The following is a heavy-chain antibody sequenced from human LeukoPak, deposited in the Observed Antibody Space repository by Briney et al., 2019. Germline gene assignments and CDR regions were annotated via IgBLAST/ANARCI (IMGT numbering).Heavy chain of an antibody. J-gene: IGHJ6*02. CDR2: INPNSGGT. D-gene: IGHD6-25*01. Sequence: ASVKVSCKASGYTFTGYYMHWVRQAPGQGLEWMGRINPNSGGTNYAQKFQGRVTMTRDTSISTAYMELSRLRSDDTAVYYCARVAGSPSPYGMDVWGQGTTVTVSS. CDR3: ARVAGSPSPYGMDV. CDR1: GYTFTGYY. V-gene: IGHV1-2*06.